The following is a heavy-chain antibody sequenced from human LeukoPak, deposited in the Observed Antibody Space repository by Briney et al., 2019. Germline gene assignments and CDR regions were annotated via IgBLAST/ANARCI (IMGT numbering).Heavy chain of an antibody. V-gene: IGHV1-2*02. CDR3: AREVFGATMIDY. CDR1: GYTFTSYY. D-gene: IGHD1-26*01. Sequence: ASVKVSCKASGYTFTSYYMHWVRQAPGRGLEWMGWITPNSGGTNYAQKFQGRVTMTRDTAISTAYMELSRLRSDDTAVYYCAREVFGATMIDYWGQGTLVTVSS. J-gene: IGHJ4*02. CDR2: ITPNSGGT.